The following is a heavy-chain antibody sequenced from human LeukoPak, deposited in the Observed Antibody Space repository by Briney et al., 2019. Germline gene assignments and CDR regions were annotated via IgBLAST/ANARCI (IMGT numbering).Heavy chain of an antibody. D-gene: IGHD1-26*01. Sequence: GGSLRLSCAASGFTVSHNYMSWVRQAPGKGLEWVSVIYSGGSTYYSDSVKGRFTISRDNSKNTLYLQMNNLSAEDTAVYYCARDGGYGSYVSPSNWYFDLWGRGTLVTVSS. CDR3: ARDGGYGSYVSPSNWYFDL. J-gene: IGHJ2*01. CDR1: GFTVSHNY. V-gene: IGHV3-53*01. CDR2: IYSGGST.